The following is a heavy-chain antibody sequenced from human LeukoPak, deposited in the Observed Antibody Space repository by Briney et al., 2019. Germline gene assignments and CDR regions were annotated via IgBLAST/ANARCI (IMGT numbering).Heavy chain of an antibody. D-gene: IGHD1-14*01. Sequence: SETLSLTCTVSGGSISSYYWSWIRQPPGKGLEWIGYIYYSGSTNYNPSLKSRVTISVDTSKNQFSLKLSSVTAADTAVYYCARTSADNHYYMDVWGKGTTVTVSS. CDR3: ARTSADNHYYMDV. J-gene: IGHJ6*03. CDR1: GGSISSYY. CDR2: IYYSGST. V-gene: IGHV4-59*08.